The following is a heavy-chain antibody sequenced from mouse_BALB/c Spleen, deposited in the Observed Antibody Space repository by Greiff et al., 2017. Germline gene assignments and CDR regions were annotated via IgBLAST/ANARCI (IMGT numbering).Heavy chain of an antibody. CDR2: IWSDGST. V-gene: IGHV2-6-2*01. D-gene: IGHD4-1*01. Sequence: QVQLKQSGPDLVAPSQSLSITCTVSGFSLTSYGVHWVRQPPGKGLEWLVVIWSDGSTTYNSALKSRLSISKDNSKSQVFLKMNSLQTDDTAMYYCARQITGTGYAMDYWGQGTSVTVSS. CDR1: GFSLTSYG. J-gene: IGHJ4*01. CDR3: ARQITGTGYAMDY.